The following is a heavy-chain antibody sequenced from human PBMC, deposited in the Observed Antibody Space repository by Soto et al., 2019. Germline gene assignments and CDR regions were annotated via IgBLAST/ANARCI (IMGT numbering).Heavy chain of an antibody. Sequence: PSETLSLTCTVSGGSISSSSYYWGWIRQPPGKGLEWIGGIYYSGSTYYNPSLKSRVTISVDTSKNQFSLKLSSVTAADTAVYYCARTYGSGSYYNRNYYYYGMDVWGQGTTVTVSS. CDR3: ARTYGSGSYYNRNYYYYGMDV. CDR1: GGSISSSSYY. V-gene: IGHV4-39*01. J-gene: IGHJ6*02. CDR2: IYYSGST. D-gene: IGHD3-10*01.